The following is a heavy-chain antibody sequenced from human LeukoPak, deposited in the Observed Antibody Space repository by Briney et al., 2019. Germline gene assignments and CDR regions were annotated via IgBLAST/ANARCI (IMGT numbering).Heavy chain of an antibody. J-gene: IGHJ4*02. V-gene: IGHV3-23*01. CDR1: GFTFSTCA. CDR3: AKAHCSPTSCSRIDY. D-gene: IGHD2-2*01. Sequence: PGGSLRLSCAASGFTFSTCAMGWVRQARAKGLGWVSAISGSGGSTFYADSVKGRFTISRDNSKNTVYLQMSGLRAEDTALYYCAKAHCSPTSCSRIDYWGQGTLVTVSS. CDR2: ISGSGGST.